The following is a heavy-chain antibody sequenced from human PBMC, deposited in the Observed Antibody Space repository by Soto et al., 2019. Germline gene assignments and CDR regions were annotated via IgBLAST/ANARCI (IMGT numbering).Heavy chain of an antibody. CDR3: ARGPLVVLNYFES. Sequence: QVQLVQSGTEVKKPGSSVKVSCKASGGTFRNYPINWVRQAPGQGLEWMGSIFPLTDIPDYAQNFQARLTISADKSTSTAYMELSSLTYDDTAMYFCARGPLVVLNYFESWGQGTLVTVS. CDR2: IFPLTDIP. V-gene: IGHV1-69*02. J-gene: IGHJ4*02. CDR1: GGTFRNYP.